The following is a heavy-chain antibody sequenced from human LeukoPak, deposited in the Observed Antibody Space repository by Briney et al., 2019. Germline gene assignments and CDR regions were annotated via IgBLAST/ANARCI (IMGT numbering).Heavy chain of an antibody. CDR3: AREYYYDSSGYYFDY. D-gene: IGHD3-22*01. Sequence: GGSLRLSCAASGFTFSSYSMDWVRQAPGKGLEWVSSISSSSSYIYYADSVKGRFTISRDNAKNSLYLQMNSLRAEDTAVYYCAREYYYDSSGYYFDYWGPGTLVTVSS. CDR1: GFTFSSYS. J-gene: IGHJ4*02. V-gene: IGHV3-21*01. CDR2: ISSSSSYI.